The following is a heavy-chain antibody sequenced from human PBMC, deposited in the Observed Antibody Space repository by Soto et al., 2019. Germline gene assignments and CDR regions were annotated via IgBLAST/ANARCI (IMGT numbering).Heavy chain of an antibody. V-gene: IGHV4-61*01. CDR2: IYYSGST. J-gene: IGHJ6*02. CDR3: ASDNPAVTDAREHYYYGMDI. D-gene: IGHD2-2*01. CDR1: GGSVSSGSYY. Sequence: SETLSLTCTVSGGSVSSGSYYWSWIRQPPGKGLEWIGYIYYSGSTNYNPSLKSRVTISVDTSKNQFSLKLSSVTAADTAVYYCASDNPAVTDAREHYYYGMDIWGQGTTVTVSS.